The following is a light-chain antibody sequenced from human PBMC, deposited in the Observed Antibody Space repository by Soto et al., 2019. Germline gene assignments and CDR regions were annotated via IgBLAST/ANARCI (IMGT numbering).Light chain of an antibody. CDR2: FAS. J-gene: IGKJ4*01. CDR1: QTVSNN. Sequence: RVMTQSPATLSVSPGEKATLSCRASQTVSNNLAWYQQKPGQAPRLLIYFASTRATGIPARFSGSGSGTEFTFTISSLQSEDFAVYYCQHYDEWPLTLGGGTKVEIK. V-gene: IGKV3-15*01. CDR3: QHYDEWPLT.